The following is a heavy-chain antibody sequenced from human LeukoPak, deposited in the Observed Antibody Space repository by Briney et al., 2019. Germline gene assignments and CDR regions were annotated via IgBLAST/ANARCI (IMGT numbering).Heavy chain of an antibody. CDR1: GFTFSDTW. V-gene: IGHV3-74*01. Sequence: GGSLRLSCAASGFTFSDTWMHWVRQAPGKGLVWVSRTRSDGSDTRYAESVKGRFTISRDNAKNTLYLQMNSLRAEDTAVYYCAKKYNTGLDPWGQGTLVTVSS. J-gene: IGHJ5*02. CDR2: TRSDGSDT. CDR3: AKKYNTGLDP. D-gene: IGHD1-14*01.